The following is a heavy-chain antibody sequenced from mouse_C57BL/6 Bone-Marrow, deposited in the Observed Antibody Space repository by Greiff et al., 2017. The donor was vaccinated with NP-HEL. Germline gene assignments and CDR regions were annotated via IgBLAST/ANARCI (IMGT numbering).Heavy chain of an antibody. CDR1: GYTFTDHT. D-gene: IGHD1-1*01. CDR2: IYPRDGST. CDR3: ARQGNYGSSSYYFDY. J-gene: IGHJ2*01. Sequence: VHLVESDAELVKPGASVKISCKVSGYTFTDHTIHWMKQRPEQGLEWIGYIYPRDGSTKYNEKFKGKATLTADKSSSTAYMQLNSLTSEDSAVYFCARQGNYGSSSYYFDYWGQGTTLTVSS. V-gene: IGHV1-78*01.